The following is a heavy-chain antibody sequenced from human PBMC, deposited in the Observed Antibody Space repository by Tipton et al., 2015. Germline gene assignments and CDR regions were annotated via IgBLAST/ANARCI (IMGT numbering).Heavy chain of an antibody. CDR3: ARARGRHGGLFDS. D-gene: IGHD4-23*01. V-gene: IGHV4-59*01. J-gene: IGHJ4*02. CDR2: IQYSGST. Sequence: TLSLTCSVSSDSISKYYWSWIRQPPGKELEWIGYIQYSGSTNYNPSLKSRVTISVDTSKTQFSLKMNSMTASDTAVYYCARARGRHGGLFDSWGQGILVTASP. CDR1: SDSISKYY.